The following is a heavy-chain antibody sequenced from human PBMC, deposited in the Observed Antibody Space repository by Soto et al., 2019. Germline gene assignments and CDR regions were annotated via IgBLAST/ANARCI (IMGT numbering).Heavy chain of an antibody. V-gene: IGHV1-58*01. CDR2: IVVASGKT. CDR1: GFTFSRAA. D-gene: IGHD3-22*01. J-gene: IGHJ4*02. CDR3: AATLDWGSYDFGGYPS. Sequence: SVKVSCKGSGFTFSRAAVQWVRQARVQGLEWIGWIVVASGKTDYAQKFQERVTITRDMSTSTAYMELSDLSSEDTAVYYCAATLDWGSYDFGGYPSWGQGTLVTVSS.